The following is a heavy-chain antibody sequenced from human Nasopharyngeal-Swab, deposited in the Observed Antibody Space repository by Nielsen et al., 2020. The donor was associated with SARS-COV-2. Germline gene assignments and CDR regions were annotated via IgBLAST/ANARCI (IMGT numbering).Heavy chain of an antibody. J-gene: IGHJ4*02. CDR2: ISGSGGST. D-gene: IGHD6-19*01. V-gene: IGHV3-23*01. Sequence: GGSLRLSCAASGLTFSSYAMSWVRQAPGKGLEWVSAISGSGGSTYYADSVKGRFTISRDNSKNTLYLQMNSLRAEDTAVYYCAKDQGDQWLVLDYWGQGTLVTVSS. CDR1: GLTFSSYA. CDR3: AKDQGDQWLVLDY.